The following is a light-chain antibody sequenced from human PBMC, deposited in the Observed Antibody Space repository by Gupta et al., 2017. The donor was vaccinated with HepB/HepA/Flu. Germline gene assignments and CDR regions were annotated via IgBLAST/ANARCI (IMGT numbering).Light chain of an antibody. J-gene: IGLJ2*01. CDR3: GTWDSSMSVGV. Sequence: QSVLTQPPSVSAAPGQKVTISCSRSSSNIGNNYVSWYQQLPGTAPKLLIYENNKRPSGIPDRFSGSKSGTSATVAITGLQTGEEADYYCGTWDSSMSVGVFGGGTKLTVL. V-gene: IGLV1-51*02. CDR1: SSNIGNNY. CDR2: ENN.